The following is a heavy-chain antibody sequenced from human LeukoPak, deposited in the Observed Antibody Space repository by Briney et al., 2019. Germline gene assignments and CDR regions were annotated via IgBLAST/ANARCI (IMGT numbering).Heavy chain of an antibody. V-gene: IGHV4-30-4*01. J-gene: IGHJ5*02. CDR1: GGSINSGDYY. CDR2: IYYSGNT. CDR3: ARDLSPHGFDP. Sequence: SETLSLTCTVSGGSINSGDYYWSWIRQPPGKGLEWIGYIYYSGNTYYNPSLKSRVTISLDTSKNQFSLKLSSVTAADTAVYYCARDLSPHGFDPWGKGTLVTVSS.